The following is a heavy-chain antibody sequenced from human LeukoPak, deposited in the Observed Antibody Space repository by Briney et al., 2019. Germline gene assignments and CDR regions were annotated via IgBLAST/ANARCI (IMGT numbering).Heavy chain of an antibody. V-gene: IGHV4-61*05. Sequence: PSETLSLTCTVSGGSIDSSVYYWGWIRQPPGKGLEWIGFVSYTGTTNYNPSLKSRVTMSVDTSKNQFSLKLRSVTAADTAVYYCARRDESSGYYYWFDPWGQGTLVTVSS. CDR1: GGSIDSSVYY. CDR3: ARRDESSGYYYWFDP. CDR2: VSYTGTT. D-gene: IGHD3-22*01. J-gene: IGHJ5*02.